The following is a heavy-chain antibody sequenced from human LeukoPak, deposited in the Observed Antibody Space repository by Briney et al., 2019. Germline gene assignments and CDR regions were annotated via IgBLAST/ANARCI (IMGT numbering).Heavy chain of an antibody. CDR2: INSDGSST. V-gene: IGHV3-74*01. J-gene: IGHJ3*02. D-gene: IGHD1-7*01. CDR1: GFTFSSCW. Sequence: GGSLRLSCAASGFTFSSCWMRWVRQAPGKGLVWVSRINSDGSSTSYADSVKGRFTISRDNAKNTLYLQMNSLRAEDTAVYYCARALYNWNYGALGAFDIWGQGTMVTVSS. CDR3: ARALYNWNYGALGAFDI.